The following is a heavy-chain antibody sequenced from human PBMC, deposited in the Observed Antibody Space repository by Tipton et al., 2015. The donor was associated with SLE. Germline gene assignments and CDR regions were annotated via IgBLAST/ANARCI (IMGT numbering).Heavy chain of an antibody. V-gene: IGHV3-7*01. CDR2: INQNGSET. J-gene: IGHJ4*02. CDR3: VRDWGDNEDS. D-gene: IGHD3-16*01. Sequence: GSLRLSCAASGFTFSTYWMTWVRQAPGKGLEWVANINQNGSETKYVDSVRGRFTISRDNAKNSVYLQMNSLGAEDTAVYYCVRDWGDNEDSWGQGTLVTVSS. CDR1: GFTFSTYW.